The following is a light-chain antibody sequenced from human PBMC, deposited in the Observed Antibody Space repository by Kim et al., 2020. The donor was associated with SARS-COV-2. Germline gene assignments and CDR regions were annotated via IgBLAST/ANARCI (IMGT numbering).Light chain of an antibody. CDR3: HSRDIRGTHVV. J-gene: IGLJ2*01. CDR1: SLRRYY. V-gene: IGLV3-19*01. Sequence: SSELTQDPAVSVALGQIVRITCQGDSLRRYYASWYQQKPGQAPVLVIYAKNNRPSGIPDRFSGSSSGNTASLTITGAPAEDEAEYYCHSRDIRGTHVVLG. CDR2: AKN.